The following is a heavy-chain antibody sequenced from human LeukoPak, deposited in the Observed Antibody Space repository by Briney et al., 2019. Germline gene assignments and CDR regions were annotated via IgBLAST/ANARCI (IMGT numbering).Heavy chain of an antibody. Sequence: GGSLTLTCAASGFTFSNYCRHWLRQPPGKGLAWVSRINSDGSSISNADSVEGRLTISRDNAKNTLHLQMDSLRAEDTAVYYCVRDLSGIAALWGQGTLVTVSS. J-gene: IGHJ4*02. CDR2: INSDGSSI. V-gene: IGHV3-74*01. CDR1: GFTFSNYC. CDR3: VRDLSGIAAL. D-gene: IGHD6-13*01.